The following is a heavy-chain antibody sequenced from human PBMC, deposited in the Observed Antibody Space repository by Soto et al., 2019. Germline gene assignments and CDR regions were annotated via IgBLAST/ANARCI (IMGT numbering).Heavy chain of an antibody. CDR3: ARSYYYGSGSYYFDY. CDR2: IYYSGST. J-gene: IGHJ4*02. D-gene: IGHD3-10*01. V-gene: IGHV4-59*01. Sequence: KTSETLSLTCTVSGGSTSSYYWSWIRQPPGKGLEWIGYIYYSGSTNYNPSLKSRVTISVDTSKNQFSLKLSSVTAADTAVYYCARSYYYGSGSYYFDYWGQGTLVTVSS. CDR1: GGSTSSYY.